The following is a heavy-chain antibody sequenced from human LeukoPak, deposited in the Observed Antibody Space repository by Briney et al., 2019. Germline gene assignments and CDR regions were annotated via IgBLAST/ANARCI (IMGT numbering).Heavy chain of an antibody. V-gene: IGHV1-3*01. Sequence: GASVKVSCKASGYTFTSYAMHWVRQAPGQRLEWMGWINAGNGNTKYSQKFQGRVTITRDTSASTAYMELSSLRAEDTAVYYCARDLGLTGYYATFDYWGQGTLVTVSS. CDR1: GYTFTSYA. CDR3: ARDLGLTGYYATFDY. J-gene: IGHJ4*02. CDR2: INAGNGNT. D-gene: IGHD3-9*01.